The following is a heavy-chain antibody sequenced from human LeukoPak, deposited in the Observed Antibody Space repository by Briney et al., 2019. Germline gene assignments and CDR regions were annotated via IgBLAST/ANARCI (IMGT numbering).Heavy chain of an antibody. D-gene: IGHD6-13*01. V-gene: IGHV4-34*01. Sequence: SETLSLTCAVYGGSFCGYYWRWIRPPPGKGLEWMGETNHGGRANYNPSLKSRVTISVDTSKNQFSLKLSSVTAADTAVHYCARERVEQQPFDYWGQGTLVTVSS. CDR3: ARERVEQQPFDY. J-gene: IGHJ4*02. CDR2: TNHGGRA. CDR1: GGSFCGYY.